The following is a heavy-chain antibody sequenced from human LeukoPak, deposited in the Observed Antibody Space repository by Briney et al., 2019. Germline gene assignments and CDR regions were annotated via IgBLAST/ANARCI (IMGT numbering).Heavy chain of an antibody. CDR1: GFTFSSYG. CDR2: ISYDGSNK. Sequence: GGSLRLSCAASGFTFSSYGMHWGRQTPGKGLEWVAVISYDGSNKYYADSVKGRFTISRDNSKNTLYLQMNSLRAEDTAVYYCANGSYLDYWGQGTLVTVSS. V-gene: IGHV3-30*18. CDR3: ANGSYLDY. D-gene: IGHD1-26*01. J-gene: IGHJ4*02.